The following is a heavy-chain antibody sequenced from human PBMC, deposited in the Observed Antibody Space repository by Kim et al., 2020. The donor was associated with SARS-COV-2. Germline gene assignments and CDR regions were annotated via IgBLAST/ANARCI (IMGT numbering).Heavy chain of an antibody. CDR3: ARADVGGFGEE. Sequence: GGSLRLSCAASGFTFSSYEMNWVRQAPGKGLEWVSYISSSGSTIYYADSVKGRFTISRDNAKNSLYLQMNSLRAEDTAVYYCARADVGGFGEEWGQGTLVTVSS. J-gene: IGHJ4*02. CDR2: ISSSGSTI. CDR1: GFTFSSYE. D-gene: IGHD3-10*01. V-gene: IGHV3-48*03.